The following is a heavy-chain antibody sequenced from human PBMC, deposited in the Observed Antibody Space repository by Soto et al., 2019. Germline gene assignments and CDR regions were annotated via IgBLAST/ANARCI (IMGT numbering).Heavy chain of an antibody. D-gene: IGHD4-17*01. J-gene: IGHJ3*02. CDR3: ARRLIYGDTAFDI. Sequence: SETLSLTCTVSGGSISSGGYYWSWIRQHPGKGLEWIGYIYYSGSTYYNPSLKSRVTISVDTSKNQFSLKLSSVTAADTAVYYCARRLIYGDTAFDILGQGTMVTVSS. CDR1: GGSISSGGYY. CDR2: IYYSGST. V-gene: IGHV4-31*03.